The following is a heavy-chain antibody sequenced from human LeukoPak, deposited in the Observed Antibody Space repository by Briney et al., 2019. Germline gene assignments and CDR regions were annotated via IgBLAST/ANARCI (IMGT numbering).Heavy chain of an antibody. CDR2: IYYSGST. Sequence: PSETLSLTCTVSGGSISSYYWSWIRQPPGKGLEWIGYIYYSGSTNYNPSLKSRVTISVDTSKNQFSLKLSSVTAADTAVYYCARAVQQWHVGMKLGAFDYWGQGTLVTVSS. CDR3: ARAVQQWHVGMKLGAFDY. CDR1: GGSISSYY. J-gene: IGHJ4*02. D-gene: IGHD6-19*01. V-gene: IGHV4-59*01.